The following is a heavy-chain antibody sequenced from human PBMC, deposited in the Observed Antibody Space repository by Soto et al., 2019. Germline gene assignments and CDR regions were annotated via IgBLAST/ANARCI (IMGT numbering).Heavy chain of an antibody. CDR3: VRDVESPGISGSWGAFDI. V-gene: IGHV4-4*07. Sequence: QVQLQESGPGLVKPSETLSLICTVSGGSIRNYFWTWIRQPAGKGLEWIGRIYSSGNTVYNASLKSRVTMSIDMSKNQFSLKLSSMTAADPAVYYCVRDVESPGISGSWGAFDIWGQGTVVTVSS. J-gene: IGHJ3*02. CDR2: IYSSGNT. CDR1: GGSIRNYF. D-gene: IGHD1-20*01.